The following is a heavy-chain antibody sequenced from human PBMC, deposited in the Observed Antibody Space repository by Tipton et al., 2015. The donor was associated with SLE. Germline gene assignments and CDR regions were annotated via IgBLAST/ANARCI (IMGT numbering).Heavy chain of an antibody. CDR1: GGSISSGSYY. CDR3: ARSGQWLVQDAFDI. V-gene: IGHV4-61*09. D-gene: IGHD6-19*01. Sequence: TLSLTCTVSGGSISSGSYYWSWIRQPAGKGLEWIGYIYTSGSTNYNPSLKSRVTISVDTSKNQFSLKLSSVTAADTAVYYCARSGQWLVQDAFDIWGQGTMVTVSS. J-gene: IGHJ3*02. CDR2: IYTSGST.